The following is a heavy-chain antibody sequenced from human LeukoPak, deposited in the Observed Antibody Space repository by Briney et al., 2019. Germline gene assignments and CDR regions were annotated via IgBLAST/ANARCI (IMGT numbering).Heavy chain of an antibody. J-gene: IGHJ3*02. Sequence: ASVKVSCKASGYTFTSYDINWVRHATGQGLEWMGGIIPIFGTANYAQKFQGRVTITTDESTSTAYMELSSLRSEDTAVYYCASWVGWELRKAAFDIWGQGTMVTVSS. V-gene: IGHV1-69*05. CDR1: GYTFTSYD. CDR2: IIPIFGTA. CDR3: ASWVGWELRKAAFDI. D-gene: IGHD1-26*01.